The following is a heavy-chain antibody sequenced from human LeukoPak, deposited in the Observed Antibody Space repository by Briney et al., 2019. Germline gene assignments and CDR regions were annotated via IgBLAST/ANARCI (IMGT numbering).Heavy chain of an antibody. CDR1: GGSFSGYS. Sequence: SETLSLTCAVSGGSFSGYSWNWIRQSPGKGLEWIGEINQSGSTKYNPSLKSRVTISIDTSKSQFSMRLNSVTAADTALYYCARCDSGGWFFDSWGQGALVTASS. CDR3: ARCDSGGWFFDS. CDR2: INQSGST. V-gene: IGHV4-34*01. J-gene: IGHJ5*01. D-gene: IGHD6-19*01.